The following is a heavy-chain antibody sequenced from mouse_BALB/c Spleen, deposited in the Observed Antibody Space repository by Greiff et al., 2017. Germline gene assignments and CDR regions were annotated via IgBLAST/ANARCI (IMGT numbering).Heavy chain of an antibody. CDR3: ARRPLLPYAMDY. CDR2: ISYSGST. V-gene: IGHV3-2*02. Sequence: EVKVEESGPGLVKPSQSLSLTCTVTGYSITSDYAWNWIRQFPGNKLEWMGYISYSGSTSYNPSLKSRISITRDTSKNQFFLQLNSVTTEDTATYYCARRPLLPYAMDYWGQGTSVTVSS. D-gene: IGHD1-1*01. CDR1: GYSITSDYA. J-gene: IGHJ4*01.